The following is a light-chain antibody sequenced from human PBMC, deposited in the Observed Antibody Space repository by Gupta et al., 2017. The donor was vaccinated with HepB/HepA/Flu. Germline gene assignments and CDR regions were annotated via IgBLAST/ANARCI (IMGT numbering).Light chain of an antibody. Sequence: ALSQPCSVSRSPGQSVTISCTGTSSDVGGYNYVSWYQPHPGKAPKLMIYDVSKRPSGVPARFAGSKPGNTATLTISGRQAEAETDYYCCSYAGTNTGVFGGGTKLTVL. CDR3: CSYAGTNTGV. J-gene: IGLJ2*01. CDR2: DVS. CDR1: SSDVGGYNY. V-gene: IGLV2-11*01.